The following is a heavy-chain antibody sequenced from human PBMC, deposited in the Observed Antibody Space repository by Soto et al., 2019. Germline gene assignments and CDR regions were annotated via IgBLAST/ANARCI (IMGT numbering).Heavy chain of an antibody. V-gene: IGHV2-5*02. CDR1: GFSLSTSAVV. J-gene: IGHJ1*01. D-gene: IGHD3-10*01. CDR2: IYGDDDK. CDR3: THSLTMVRGQVLEYFLH. Sequence: QITLKESGPTLLKPTQTLTLTCTFSGFSLSTSAVVVGWIRQPPGKALEWLALIYGDDDKRYSPSLKSRLTITKDTAKNQVVLTMTNMDPVDTATYVCTHSLTMVRGQVLEYFLHWGQGTLLTVSS.